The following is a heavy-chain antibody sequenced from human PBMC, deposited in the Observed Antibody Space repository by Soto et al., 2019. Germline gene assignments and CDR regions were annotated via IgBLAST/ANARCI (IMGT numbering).Heavy chain of an antibody. CDR3: ARIKRSPTYYDNNGYPLDY. J-gene: IGHJ4*02. D-gene: IGHD3-22*01. CDR1: GGSLSSSNYY. Sequence: SETLSLTCTVSGGSLSSSNYYWSWIRQPPGKGLEWIGYICHSGSTNYNPSLNSRVTMSVDTSKNQFSLKLTSVSAADTAVYYCARIKRSPTYYDNNGYPLDYWGQGTLVTVSS. V-gene: IGHV4-61*01. CDR2: ICHSGST.